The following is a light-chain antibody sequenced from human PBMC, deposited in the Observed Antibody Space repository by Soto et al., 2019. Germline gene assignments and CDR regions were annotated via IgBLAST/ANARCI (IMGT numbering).Light chain of an antibody. CDR2: KAS. CDR3: QQYDTYPLT. J-gene: IGKJ1*01. V-gene: IGKV1-5*03. CDR1: QSINSW. Sequence: EIQMTQSPSTLSASVGDRVTITCRASQSINSWLAWYQQKPGKAPKLLIYKASNLESGVPSRFSGSGSGTEFTLTISSLQPDDFATYHCQQYDTYPLTFGQGTKVEIK.